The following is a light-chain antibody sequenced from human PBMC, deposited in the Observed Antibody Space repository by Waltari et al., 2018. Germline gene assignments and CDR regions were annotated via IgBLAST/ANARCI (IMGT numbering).Light chain of an antibody. CDR1: SDDVGRYKF. Sequence: QSALTQPASVSGSPGQSITISCPGSSDDVGRYKFVSWDQQHPGKVPKLLIFDVTDRPAGVSALFSGSKSGNTASLTISGLQPEDEADYYCSSHTTSSTLVFGGGTRVTVL. V-gene: IGLV2-14*03. CDR2: DVT. CDR3: SSHTTSSTLV. J-gene: IGLJ2*01.